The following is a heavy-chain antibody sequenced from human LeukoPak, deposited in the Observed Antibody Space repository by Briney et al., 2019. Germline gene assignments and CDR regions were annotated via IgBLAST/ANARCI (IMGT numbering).Heavy chain of an antibody. CDR3: ARQRNGYNKLKDAFDI. CDR2: IGARSTNI. CDR1: GFTFSSYS. D-gene: IGHD5-24*01. Sequence: GGSLRLSCAASGFTFSSYSMNWVRQAPGKGLEWVSSIGARSTNIYYGDSVKGRFTISRDNANNSLSLQMNSLRAEDTAVYYCARQRNGYNKLKDAFDIWGQGTMVTVSS. V-gene: IGHV3-21*06. J-gene: IGHJ3*02.